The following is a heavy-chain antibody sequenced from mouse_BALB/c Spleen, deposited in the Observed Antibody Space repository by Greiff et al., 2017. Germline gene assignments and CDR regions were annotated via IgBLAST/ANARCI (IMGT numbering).Heavy chain of an antibody. D-gene: IGHD1-1*01. J-gene: IGHJ2*01. CDR1: GFTFSSYA. CDR3: ARSTTVVAGFDY. CDR2: ISSGGST. V-gene: IGHV5-6-5*01. Sequence: EVKVVESGGGLVKPGGSLKLSCAASGFTFSSYAMSWVRQTPEKRLEWVASISSGGSTYYPDSVKGRFTISRDNARNILYLQMSSLRSEDTAMYYCARSTTVVAGFDYWGQGPTLTVSS.